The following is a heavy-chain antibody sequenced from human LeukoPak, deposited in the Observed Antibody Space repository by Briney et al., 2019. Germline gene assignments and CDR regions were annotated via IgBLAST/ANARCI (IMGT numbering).Heavy chain of an antibody. V-gene: IGHV3-30*02. D-gene: IGHD5-18*01. J-gene: IGHJ4*02. CDR1: GFTFSSYG. CDR2: IWYDGSNQ. Sequence: PGGSLRLSCAASGFTFSSYGMHLVRQTPGKGLEWVSFIWYDGSNQYYADSVKGRFTISRDNSKNTLYLQMNSLRPEDTAVYFCARGYGESHFDYWGQGTLVTVSS. CDR3: ARGYGESHFDY.